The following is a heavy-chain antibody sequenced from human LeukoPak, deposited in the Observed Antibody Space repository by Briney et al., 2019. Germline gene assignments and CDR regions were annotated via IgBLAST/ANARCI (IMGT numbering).Heavy chain of an antibody. J-gene: IGHJ4*02. CDR1: GGSISFYY. Sequence: SETLSLTCTVSGGSISFYYWSWIRQPPGKGLEWIGYINYSGSSNYNPSLKSRVTISVDTSKNQLSLKPSSVTAADTAVYYCARAGSAYDFNYFDYWGQGTLVTVSS. V-gene: IGHV4-59*01. D-gene: IGHD5-12*01. CDR3: ARAGSAYDFNYFDY. CDR2: INYSGSS.